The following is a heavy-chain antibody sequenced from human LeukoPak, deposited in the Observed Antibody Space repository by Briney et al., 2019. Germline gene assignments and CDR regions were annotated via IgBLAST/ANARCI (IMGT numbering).Heavy chain of an antibody. CDR1: GGSISSGSYY. D-gene: IGHD4-17*01. Sequence: SQTLSLTCTVSGGSISSGSYYWSWIRQPAGKGLEWIGRIYSSGSTDYNPSLKSRVTISVDTSKNQSSLKLNSVTAADTAVYYCARDDYGDSGYYYFGMDVWGQGTTVTVSS. CDR3: ARDDYGDSGYYYFGMDV. J-gene: IGHJ6*02. CDR2: IYSSGST. V-gene: IGHV4-61*02.